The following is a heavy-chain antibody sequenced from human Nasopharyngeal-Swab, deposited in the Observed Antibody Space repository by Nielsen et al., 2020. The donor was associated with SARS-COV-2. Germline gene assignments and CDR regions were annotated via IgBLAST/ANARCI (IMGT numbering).Heavy chain of an antibody. D-gene: IGHD1-26*01. CDR2: AYYWSKSLF. Sequence: SETLSLTCAISGDSVSSGSAAWTWLRQSPSSGLEWLGRAYYWSKSLFTYAVAVRGQIAINPDTSKNQFSLQLHSVTPEDTAMYYCARQRPSDTVYRLDFDYWGQGILVTVSS. CDR3: ARQRPSDTVYRLDFDY. J-gene: IGHJ4*02. V-gene: IGHV6-1*01. CDR1: GDSVSSGSAA.